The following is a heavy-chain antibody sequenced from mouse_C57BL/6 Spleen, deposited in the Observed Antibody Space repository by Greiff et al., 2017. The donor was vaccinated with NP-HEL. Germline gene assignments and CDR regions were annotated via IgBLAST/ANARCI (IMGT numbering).Heavy chain of an antibody. D-gene: IGHD2-10*01. V-gene: IGHV1-26*01. CDR1: GYTFTDYY. Sequence: EVQLQQSGPELVKPGASVKISCKASGYTFTDYYMNWVKQSHGKSLEWIGDINPNNGGTSYNQKFKGKATLTVDKSSSPAYMELRSLTSEDSAVYYCARGLLDFDYWGQGTTLTVSS. CDR3: ARGLLDFDY. CDR2: INPNNGGT. J-gene: IGHJ2*01.